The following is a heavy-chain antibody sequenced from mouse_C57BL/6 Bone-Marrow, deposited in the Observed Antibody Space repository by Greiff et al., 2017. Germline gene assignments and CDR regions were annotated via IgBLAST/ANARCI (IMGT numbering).Heavy chain of an antibody. CDR3: ARLDYGSRGGDY. V-gene: IGHV1-64*01. Sequence: VQLQQPGAELVKPGASVKLSCKASGYTFTSYWMHWVKQRPGQGLEWIGMIHPNSGSTNYNEKFKSKATLTVDKSSSTAYMQLSSLTSEDSAVXYCARLDYGSRGGDYWGQGTTLTVSS. CDR1: GYTFTSYW. CDR2: IHPNSGST. J-gene: IGHJ2*01. D-gene: IGHD1-1*01.